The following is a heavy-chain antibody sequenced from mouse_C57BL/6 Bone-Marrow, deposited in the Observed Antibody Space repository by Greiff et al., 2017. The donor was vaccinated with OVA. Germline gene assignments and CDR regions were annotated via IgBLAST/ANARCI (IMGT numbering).Heavy chain of an antibody. V-gene: IGHV14-3*01. CDR1: GFTIKNTY. J-gene: IGHJ2*01. Sequence: VQLQQSVAELVRPGASVKLSCTASGFTIKNTYMHWVKQRPEQGLEWIGRIDPANGNTKYAPKFQGKATITADTSSNTAYLQLSSLTSEDTAIYYGASGCYCFDYWGQGTTLTVSS. CDR3: ASGCYCFDY. CDR2: IDPANGNT.